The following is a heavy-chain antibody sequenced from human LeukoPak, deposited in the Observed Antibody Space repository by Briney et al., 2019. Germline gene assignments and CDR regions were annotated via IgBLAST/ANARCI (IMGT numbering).Heavy chain of an antibody. CDR3: ARDSITIFGVVILGGFDY. CDR2: IYYSGST. V-gene: IGHV4-39*07. Sequence: SETLSLTCAVSGGSISSSSYYWGWIRQPPGKGLEWIGSIYYSGSTYYNPSLKSRVTISVDTSKNQFSLKLSSVTAADTAVYYCARDSITIFGVVILGGFDYWGQGTLVTVSS. D-gene: IGHD3-3*01. CDR1: GGSISSSSYY. J-gene: IGHJ4*02.